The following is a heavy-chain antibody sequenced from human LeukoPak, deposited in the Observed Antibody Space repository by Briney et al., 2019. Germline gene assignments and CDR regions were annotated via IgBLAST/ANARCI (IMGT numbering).Heavy chain of an antibody. J-gene: IGHJ4*02. D-gene: IGHD3-9*01. CDR1: GFTFSSYA. CDR3: AKDPLKYDILTGYYEEIFDY. V-gene: IGHV3-23*01. Sequence: GGSLRLSCAASGFTFSSYAMSWVRQAPGKGLEWVSAISGSGGSTYYADSVKGRFTISRDNSKNTLYLQMNSLRAEDTAVYYCAKDPLKYDILTGYYEEIFDYWGQGTLVTVSS. CDR2: ISGSGGST.